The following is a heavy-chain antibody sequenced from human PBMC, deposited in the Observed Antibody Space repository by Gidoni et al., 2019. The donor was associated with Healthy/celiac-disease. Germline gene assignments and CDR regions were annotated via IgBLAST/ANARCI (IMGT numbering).Heavy chain of an antibody. J-gene: IGHJ6*03. Sequence: QVQLVESGGGVVQPGRSLRLSCAASGFTFISYGMHWVRQAPGKGLEWVAVISYDGSNKYYADSVKGRFTISRDNSKNTLYLQMNSLRAEDTAVYYCAKDGSGAAYYYYYYMDVWGKGTTVTVSS. CDR1: GFTFISYG. CDR2: ISYDGSNK. CDR3: AKDGSGAAYYYYYYMDV. D-gene: IGHD3-3*01. V-gene: IGHV3-30*18.